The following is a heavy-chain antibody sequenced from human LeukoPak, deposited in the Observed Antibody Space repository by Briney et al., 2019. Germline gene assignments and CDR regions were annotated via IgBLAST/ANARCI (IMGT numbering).Heavy chain of an antibody. V-gene: IGHV3-21*01. CDR3: ARDRQQLPDY. CDR2: ISSSSSYI. D-gene: IGHD6-13*01. CDR1: GFTFSSYS. Sequence: GGSLRLSCAASGFTFSSYSMNWVRQAPGKGLEWVSSISSSSSYIYYADSVKGRFTISRDNAKNSLYLQMNSLRVEDTAVYYCARDRQQLPDYWGQGTLVTVSS. J-gene: IGHJ4*02.